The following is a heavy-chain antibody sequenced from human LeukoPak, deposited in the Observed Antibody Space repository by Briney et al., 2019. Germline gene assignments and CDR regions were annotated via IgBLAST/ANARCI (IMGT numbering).Heavy chain of an antibody. V-gene: IGHV3-23*01. CDR2: ISGSGGST. J-gene: IGHJ4*02. Sequence: GGSLRLSCAASGFTLSSYAMSWVRQAPGKGLEWVSAISGSGGSTYYADSVKGRFTISRDNSKNTLYLQMNSLRAEDTAVYYCAKDPRVIVVVTAIDYWGQGTLVTVSS. CDR3: AKDPRVIVVVTAIDY. D-gene: IGHD2-21*02. CDR1: GFTLSSYA.